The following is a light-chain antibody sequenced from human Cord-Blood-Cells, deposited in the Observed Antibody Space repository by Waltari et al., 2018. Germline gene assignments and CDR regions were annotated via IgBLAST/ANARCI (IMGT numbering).Light chain of an antibody. CDR3: QQYGSSPYS. CDR2: GAS. J-gene: IGKJ2*03. Sequence: EIVLTQSPGTLSLSPGERATLSCRASQCVSSSYLAWYQQKPGQAPRLLIYGASSRATGIPDRFSGSGSETDFTLNISRLEPEDFAVYYCQQYGSSPYSFGQGTKLESK. CDR1: QCVSSSY. V-gene: IGKV3-20*01.